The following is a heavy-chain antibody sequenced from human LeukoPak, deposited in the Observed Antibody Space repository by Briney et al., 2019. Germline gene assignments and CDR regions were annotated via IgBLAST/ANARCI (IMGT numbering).Heavy chain of an antibody. CDR3: ARVRDIYLGESTFDY. V-gene: IGHV4-61*02. CDR1: VDSINSGSYY. Sequence: SETLSLTCTVSVDSINSGSYYWNWIRQPAGKGLEWIGRIYTRGSTNYNPSLKSRVTISVDTSKNQFSLRLSSVTAADTAVYYCARVRDIYLGESTFDYWGQGTLVTVSS. CDR2: IYTRGST. D-gene: IGHD3-10*01. J-gene: IGHJ4*02.